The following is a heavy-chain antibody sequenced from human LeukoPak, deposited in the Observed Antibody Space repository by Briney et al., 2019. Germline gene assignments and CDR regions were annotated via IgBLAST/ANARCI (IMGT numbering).Heavy chain of an antibody. D-gene: IGHD4-17*01. CDR3: ERDGRGQGDYDGG. CDR2: FSGSCGST. CDR1: GFTFSSYA. Sequence: GGSLTLSCAASGFTFSSYAMSRARQARGQGREWVSAFSGSCGSTYYTDSVKGVLTISRDNSKNTLYLQIHSLRAEDTAVYYFERDGRGQGDYDGGGGQGTLVTVS. J-gene: IGHJ4*02. V-gene: IGHV3-23*01.